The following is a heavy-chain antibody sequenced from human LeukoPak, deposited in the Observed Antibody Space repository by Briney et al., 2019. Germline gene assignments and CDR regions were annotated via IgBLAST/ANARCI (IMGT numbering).Heavy chain of an antibody. D-gene: IGHD1-1*01. V-gene: IGHV4-59*01. Sequence: AETLSLTCTVSGGSMSNYYWRGIRQPRGKGLQGRGCISDSGNTNYNASLRRRVTISVYTSQKQFSLRLSSVTAADPAVYYCTSVRRSLHWHPDYWGQGTLVTVSS. CDR2: ISDSGNT. CDR1: GGSMSNYY. J-gene: IGHJ4*02. CDR3: TSVRRSLHWHPDY.